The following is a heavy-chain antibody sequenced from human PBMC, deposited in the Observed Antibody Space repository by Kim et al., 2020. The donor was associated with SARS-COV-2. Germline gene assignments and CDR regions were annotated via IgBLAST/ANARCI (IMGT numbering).Heavy chain of an antibody. Sequence: GGSLRLSCGASGFTFSSFSFNWIRQAPGKGLEWISYITIGGDGTQYADSVRGRFTISRDNVNNLIYLQMNSLRHEDTAIYYCARGKAYAFDIWGHGTMVT. CDR1: GFTFSSFS. V-gene: IGHV3-48*02. CDR2: ITIGGDGT. J-gene: IGHJ3*02. CDR3: ARGKAYAFDI.